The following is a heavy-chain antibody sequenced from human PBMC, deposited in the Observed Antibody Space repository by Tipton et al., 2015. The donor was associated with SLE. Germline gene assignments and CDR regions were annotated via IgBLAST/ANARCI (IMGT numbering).Heavy chain of an antibody. CDR1: GGSFSGNY. D-gene: IGHD3/OR15-3a*01. Sequence: GLVKPSETLSLTCAVFGGSFSGNYWIWIRQSPGKGLEWIGEINHSGSTNSNPSLKSRVSISIDTSTNQFSLKLTSVTAADTAVYYCARAPGLERDYYYYYYIDVWGKGTTVTVSS. CDR3: ARAPGLERDYYYYYYIDV. CDR2: INHSGST. J-gene: IGHJ6*03. V-gene: IGHV4-34*01.